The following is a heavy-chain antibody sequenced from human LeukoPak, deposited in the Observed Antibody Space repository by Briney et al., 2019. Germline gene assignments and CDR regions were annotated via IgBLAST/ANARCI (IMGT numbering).Heavy chain of an antibody. V-gene: IGHV3-74*01. Sequence: GGSLRLSCAASGFTFSSYWMHWVRQAPGKGLVWVSRINSDGSSTSYADSVKGRFTISRDNAKNTLYLQMNSLRAEDTAVYYCWTLNTAMGPNDAFDIWGQGTMVTVSS. J-gene: IGHJ3*02. D-gene: IGHD5-18*01. CDR2: INSDGSST. CDR3: WTLNTAMGPNDAFDI. CDR1: GFTFSSYW.